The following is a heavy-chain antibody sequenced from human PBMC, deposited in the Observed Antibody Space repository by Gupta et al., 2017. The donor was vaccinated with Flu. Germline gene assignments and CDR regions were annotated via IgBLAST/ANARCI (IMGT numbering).Heavy chain of an antibody. J-gene: IGHJ4*02. CDR3: ARGHWDS. Sequence: EVQLVESGGGLVQPGGSLRLSCAASGFTFSSYEFSWVRLAPGKGLEWVSYISSSAVTYYTDSVKGRFTISRDNAKNSVYLQMNSLRGEDTAFYYCARGHWDSGGQGTLVTGSS. CDR2: ISSSAVT. CDR1: GFTFSSYE. V-gene: IGHV3-48*03.